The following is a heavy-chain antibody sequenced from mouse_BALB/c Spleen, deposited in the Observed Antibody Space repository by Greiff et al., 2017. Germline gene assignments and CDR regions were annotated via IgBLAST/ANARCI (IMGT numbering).Heavy chain of an antibody. CDR1: GFNIKDYY. Sequence: VQLQQSGAELVRPGALVKLSCKASGFNIKDYYMHWVKQRPEQGLEWIGWIDPENGNTIYDPKFQGKASITADTSSNTAYLQLSSLTSEDTAVYYCARNLVRGYFDVWGAGTTVTVSS. CDR2: IDPENGNT. J-gene: IGHJ1*01. V-gene: IGHV14-1*02. CDR3: ARNLVRGYFDV. D-gene: IGHD2-10*02.